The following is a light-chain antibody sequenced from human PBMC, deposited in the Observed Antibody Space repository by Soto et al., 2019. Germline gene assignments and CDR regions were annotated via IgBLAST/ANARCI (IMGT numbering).Light chain of an antibody. J-gene: IGKJ1*01. CDR1: QGISNS. V-gene: IGKV1-27*01. CDR2: AAS. CDR3: QNYKSAPRT. Sequence: DIQMTQSPSSLSASIGDRVTISCRASQGISNSLAWYQQKAGEVPKLLIYAASTSHSGVPSRFRGSGSGTDFTLTISSLQPEDVATYYCQNYKSAPRTFGQGTNVEI.